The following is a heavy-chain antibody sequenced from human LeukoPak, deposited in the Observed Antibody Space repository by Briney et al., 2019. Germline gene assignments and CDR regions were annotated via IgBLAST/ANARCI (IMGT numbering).Heavy chain of an antibody. D-gene: IGHD6-6*01. CDR3: ARLEYSSSHAFDY. Sequence: SETLSLTCTVSGGSISSSSYYWGWNRQPPGKGLVWIGSIYYSGSTYYNPSLKSPVTISVATTKHQFSLKLSSVTAADTAVDYCARLEYSSSHAFDYWGQGTLVTVSS. J-gene: IGHJ4*02. CDR2: IYYSGST. V-gene: IGHV4-39*07. CDR1: GGSISSSSYY.